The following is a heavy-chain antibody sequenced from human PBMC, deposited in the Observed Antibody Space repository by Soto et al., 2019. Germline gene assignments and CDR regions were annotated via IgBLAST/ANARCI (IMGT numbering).Heavy chain of an antibody. Sequence: EVQLLESGGGLVQPGGSLRLSCAASGFTFSSYAMSWVRQAPGKGLEWVSAISGSGGSTYYADSVKGRFTISRDNSKNTLYLKMNSLSAEDTAVYYCAKVKPPYDYGMDVWGQGTTVTVSS. J-gene: IGHJ6*02. V-gene: IGHV3-23*01. CDR2: ISGSGGST. CDR1: GFTFSSYA. CDR3: AKVKPPYDYGMDV.